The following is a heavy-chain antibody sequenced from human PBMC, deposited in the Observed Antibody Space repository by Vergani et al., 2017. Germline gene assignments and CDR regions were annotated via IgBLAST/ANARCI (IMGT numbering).Heavy chain of an antibody. Sequence: QVQLVQSGAEVKKPGASVKVSCKASGYTFTSYGISWVRQAPGQGLGWMGWISAYNGNTNYAQKLQGRVTMTTDTSTSTAYMELRSLRSDDTAVYYCARDIVVVTAIHYYYYYGMDVWGQGTTVTVSS. J-gene: IGHJ6*02. CDR3: ARDIVVVTAIHYYYYYGMDV. V-gene: IGHV1-18*01. D-gene: IGHD2-21*02. CDR1: GYTFTSYG. CDR2: ISAYNGNT.